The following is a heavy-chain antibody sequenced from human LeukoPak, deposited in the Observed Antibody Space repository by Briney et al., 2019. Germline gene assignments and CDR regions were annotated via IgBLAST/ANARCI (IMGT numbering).Heavy chain of an antibody. V-gene: IGHV4-39*07. Sequence: SETLSLTCTVSGGSISSSSYYWGWIRQPPGKGLEWIGRIYYSGSTYYNPSLKSRVTISVDTSKNQFSLKPRSVTAADTAVYYCAREFPYYAYVWGAEDFDYWGQGTLVTVSS. CDR2: IYYSGST. D-gene: IGHD3-16*01. J-gene: IGHJ4*02. CDR3: AREFPYYAYVWGAEDFDY. CDR1: GGSISSSSYY.